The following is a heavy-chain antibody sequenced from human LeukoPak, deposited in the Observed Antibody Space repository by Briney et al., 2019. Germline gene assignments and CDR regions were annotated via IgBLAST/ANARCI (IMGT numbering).Heavy chain of an antibody. CDR1: GGSISTYY. D-gene: IGHD5-24*01. CDR2: IYYTGST. Sequence: PSETLSLTCTVSGGSISTYYWTWIRQPPGKGLEWIGYIYYTGSTNYNPSLKSRVTISVDTSENQFSLKLSSLTAADTAVYYCARYPFDGYNYYFDYWGQGTLVTVSS. CDR3: ARYPFDGYNYYFDY. J-gene: IGHJ4*02. V-gene: IGHV4-59*01.